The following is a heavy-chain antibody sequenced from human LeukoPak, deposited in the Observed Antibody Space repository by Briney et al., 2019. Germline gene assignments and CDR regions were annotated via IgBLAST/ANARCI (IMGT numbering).Heavy chain of an antibody. Sequence: GGSLRLTCAASGFTFSNYGIHWVRQAPGKGLEWVAVIWSDGINKYYVDSVKGRFTISRDNSKNTLYLQMNSLRADDTAVYYCARSTYSSSSYYFDYWGQGSLVTVSS. V-gene: IGHV3-33*01. J-gene: IGHJ4*02. D-gene: IGHD6-13*01. CDR1: GFTFSNYG. CDR2: IWSDGINK. CDR3: ARSTYSSSSYYFDY.